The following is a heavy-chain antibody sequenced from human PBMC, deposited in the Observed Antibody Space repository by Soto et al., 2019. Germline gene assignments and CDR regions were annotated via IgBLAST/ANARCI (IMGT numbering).Heavy chain of an antibody. CDR2: ITTGGINT. D-gene: IGHD4-4*01. CDR3: GKVITVYSKAVGDD. Sequence: EAQLLESGGGLVQPGESLRLSCATSGFTFASYAMTWVRQAPGKGLEWVSSITTGGINTHYADFVRGRFTISRDNSKNTLHVEMKPLSAEDSAVSYCGKVITVYSKAVGDDWGQGTLGTVSS. V-gene: IGHV3-23*01. J-gene: IGHJ4*02. CDR1: GFTFASYA.